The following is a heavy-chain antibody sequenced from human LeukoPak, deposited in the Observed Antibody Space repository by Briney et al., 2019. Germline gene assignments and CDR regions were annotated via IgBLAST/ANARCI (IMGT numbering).Heavy chain of an antibody. Sequence: ASVKVSCKASGYTFTSYGISWVRQAPGQGLEWMGGIIPIFGTANYAQKFQGRVTITTDESTSTAYMELSSLRSEDTAVYYCAREGDWFDPWGQGTLVTVSS. D-gene: IGHD3-16*01. J-gene: IGHJ5*02. CDR2: IIPIFGTA. CDR1: GYTFTSYG. V-gene: IGHV1-69*05. CDR3: AREGDWFDP.